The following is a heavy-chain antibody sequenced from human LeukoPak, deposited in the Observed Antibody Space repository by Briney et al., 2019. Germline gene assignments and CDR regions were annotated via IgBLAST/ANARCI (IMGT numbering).Heavy chain of an antibody. CDR3: ARDVGDGYNAHFDY. V-gene: IGHV3-74*01. CDR1: EFTFSNYW. D-gene: IGHD5-24*01. CDR2: IRYDGIVT. Sequence: GGSLRLSCVASEFTFSNYWIHWVRQPPGKGLVWVSRIRYDGIVTNYADSVEGRFTISRDNAKNTVHLQMNSLRDDDTAVYYCARDVGDGYNAHFDYWGQGTLVTVSS. J-gene: IGHJ4*02.